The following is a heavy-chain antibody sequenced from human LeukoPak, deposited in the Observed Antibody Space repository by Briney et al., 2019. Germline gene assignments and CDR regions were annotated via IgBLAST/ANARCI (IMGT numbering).Heavy chain of an antibody. CDR1: GFTFSSYA. Sequence: RRGSLRLSCAASGFTFSSYAMHWVRQAQGKGLEYVSAISSNGGSTYYANSVKGRFTISRDNSKTTRYLQMGSLRAEDMAVYYCATGYSSSWYYFDYWGQGTLVTVSS. D-gene: IGHD6-13*01. CDR2: ISSNGGST. J-gene: IGHJ4*02. CDR3: ATGYSSSWYYFDY. V-gene: IGHV3-64*01.